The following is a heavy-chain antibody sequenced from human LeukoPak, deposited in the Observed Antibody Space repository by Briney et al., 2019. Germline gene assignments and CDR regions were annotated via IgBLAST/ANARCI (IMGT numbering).Heavy chain of an antibody. CDR3: ARGFLRYFDWLLEGFDY. CDR1: GGSISSYY. D-gene: IGHD3-9*01. CDR2: IYYSGST. V-gene: IGHV4-59*01. Sequence: PSETLSLTCTVSGGSISSYYWSWIRQPPGKVLEWIGYIYYSGSTNYNPSLKSRVTISVDTSKNQFSLKLSSVTAADTAVYYCARGFLRYFDWLLEGFDYWGQGTLVTVSS. J-gene: IGHJ4*02.